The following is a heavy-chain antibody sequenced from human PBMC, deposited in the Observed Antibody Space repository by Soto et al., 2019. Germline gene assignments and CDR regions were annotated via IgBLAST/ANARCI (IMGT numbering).Heavy chain of an antibody. CDR2: IYYSGST. V-gene: IGHV4-61*01. CDR1: GGSVSSGSYY. CDR3: ARVALINNWFDP. Sequence: SETLSLTCTVSGGSVSSGSYYWSWIRQPPGKGLEWIGYIYYSGSTNYNPSLKSRVTISVDTSKNQFSLKLSSVTAADTAVYYCARVALINNWFDPWGQGTLVTVSS. J-gene: IGHJ5*02.